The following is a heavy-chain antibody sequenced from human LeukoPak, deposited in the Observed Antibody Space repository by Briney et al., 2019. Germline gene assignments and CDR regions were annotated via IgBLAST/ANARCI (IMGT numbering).Heavy chain of an antibody. CDR3: ASGSSGWYGEGNYYYYYMDV. Sequence: ASVKVSCKASGYTFTGYYMHWVRQAPGQGRECMGWINPNSGGTNYAQKFQGSVTMTRDTSISNASLELRRLRSDDTAVYYCASGSSGWYGEGNYYYYYMDVWGKGTTVTVSS. D-gene: IGHD6-19*01. J-gene: IGHJ6*03. V-gene: IGHV1-2*02. CDR1: GYTFTGYY. CDR2: INPNSGGT.